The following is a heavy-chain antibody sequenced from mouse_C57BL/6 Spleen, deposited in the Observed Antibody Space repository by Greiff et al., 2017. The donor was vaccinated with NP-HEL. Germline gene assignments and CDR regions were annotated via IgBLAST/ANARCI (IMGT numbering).Heavy chain of an antibody. CDR1: GYTFTDHT. CDR2: IYPRDGST. J-gene: IGHJ2*01. Sequence: VKLMESDAELVKPGASVKISCKVSGYTFTDHTIHWMKQRPEQGLEWIGYIYPRDGSTKYNEKFKGKATLTADKSSSTAYMQLNSLTSEDSAVYFCARWGYDGYLFDYWGQGTTLTVSS. D-gene: IGHD2-3*01. V-gene: IGHV1-78*01. CDR3: ARWGYDGYLFDY.